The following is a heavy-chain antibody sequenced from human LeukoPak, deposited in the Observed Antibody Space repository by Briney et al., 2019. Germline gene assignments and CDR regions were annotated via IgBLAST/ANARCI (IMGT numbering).Heavy chain of an antibody. CDR3: ARGADSSSWLQDATFDP. V-gene: IGHV4-4*07. D-gene: IGHD6-13*01. CDR1: GGSISSYY. J-gene: IGHJ5*02. CDR2: IYTSGST. Sequence: PSETLSLTCTVSGGSISSYYWSWIRQPAGKGLEWIGRIYTSGSTNYNPSLKSRVTMSVDTSKNQFSLKLSSVTAADTAVYYCARGADSSSWLQDATFDPWGQGTLVTVSS.